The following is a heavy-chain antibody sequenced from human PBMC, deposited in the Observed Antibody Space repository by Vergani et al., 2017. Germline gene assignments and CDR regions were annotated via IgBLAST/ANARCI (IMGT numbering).Heavy chain of an antibody. V-gene: IGHV4-38-2*02. CDR1: GYSISSGYY. J-gene: IGHJ5*01. CDR3: ARVSRGYVWGSYEAWIDG. CDR2: IYHSGST. Sequence: QVQLQESGPGLVKPSETLSLTCTVSGYSISSGYYWGWIRQPPGKGLEWIGSIYHSGSTYYNPSLMSRVTISVDTSKNQFSLKLSSVTAADTAVYYCARVSRGYVWGSYEAWIDGWSQGTLVTVSS. D-gene: IGHD3-16*01.